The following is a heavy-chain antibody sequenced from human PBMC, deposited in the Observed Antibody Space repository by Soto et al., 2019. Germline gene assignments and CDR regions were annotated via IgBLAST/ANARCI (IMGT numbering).Heavy chain of an antibody. Sequence: GPPVKVSCKASGGTFSSYAISWVRQAPGHGLEWMGGIIPIFGTANYAQKFQGRVTITADKSTSTAYMELSSLRSEDTAVYYCARTYYYDSSGYRGPMDVWGQGTTVTVSS. J-gene: IGHJ6*02. CDR2: IIPIFGTA. CDR3: ARTYYYDSSGYRGPMDV. V-gene: IGHV1-69*06. D-gene: IGHD3-22*01. CDR1: GGTFSSYA.